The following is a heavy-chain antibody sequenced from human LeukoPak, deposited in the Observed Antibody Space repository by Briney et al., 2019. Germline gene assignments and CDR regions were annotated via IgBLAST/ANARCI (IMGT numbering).Heavy chain of an antibody. J-gene: IGHJ6*02. CDR1: GYTFISYD. CDR3: ARDISDTAMGETYHYYYYGLDV. CDR2: MNPNSGKT. D-gene: IGHD5-18*01. V-gene: IGHV1-8*03. Sequence: GASVKVSCKASGYTFISYDINWVRQAPGQGLEWMGWMNPNSGKTGYAQKFQGRVTITRNTSITTAYMELSSLRSEDTAVYYCARDISDTAMGETYHYYYYGLDVWGQGTTVTVSS.